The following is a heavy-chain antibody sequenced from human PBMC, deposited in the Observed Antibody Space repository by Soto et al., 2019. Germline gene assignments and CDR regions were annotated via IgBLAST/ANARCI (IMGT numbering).Heavy chain of an antibody. CDR3: PSGKDDSTSGY. V-gene: IGHV4-31*03. Sequence: QVQLQESGPGLVEPSQTLSLTCTVSGASISSGGHNWSWIRQHPGKGLEWIGFIHYSGSTSYNPTLESRVDISVDTCRYQFSLMLSSVTAADSAVYSCPSGKDDSTSGYWGQGTLFAVSS. D-gene: IGHD1-1*01. J-gene: IGHJ4*02. CDR1: GASISSGGHN. CDR2: IHYSGST.